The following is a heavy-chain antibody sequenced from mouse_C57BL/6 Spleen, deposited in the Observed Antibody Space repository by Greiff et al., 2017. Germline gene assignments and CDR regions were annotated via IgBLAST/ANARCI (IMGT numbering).Heavy chain of an antibody. V-gene: IGHV2-3*01. CDR3: AIYGSSPYYFDY. D-gene: IGHD1-1*01. CDR2: IWGDGRT. CDR1: GFSLTSYG. Sequence: VKLVESGPGLVAPSQSLSITCTVSGFSLTSYGVSWVRQPPGKGLEWLGVIWGDGRTNYHSALISRLSISKDNSKSQVFLQLNSLQTDDTATYYGAIYGSSPYYFDYWGQGTTLTVSS. J-gene: IGHJ2*01.